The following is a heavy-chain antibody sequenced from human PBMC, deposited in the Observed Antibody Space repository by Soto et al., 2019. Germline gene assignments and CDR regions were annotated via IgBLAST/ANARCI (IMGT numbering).Heavy chain of an antibody. CDR2: IIPICIA. V-gene: IGHV1-69*08. D-gene: IGHD2-2*01. CDR3: AREDRDRETGLVPAAIDGMDV. J-gene: IGHJ6*02. CDR1: GGTFSRYS. Sequence: QVQLVQSGAEVKKPGSSVKVSCKASGGTFSRYSIIWVRQAPGHGLEWIGRIIPICIASYAQKFQGRVTITADESTSTAYMELSSLRSDDTAVYYCAREDRDRETGLVPAAIDGMDVWGQGTTVTVSS.